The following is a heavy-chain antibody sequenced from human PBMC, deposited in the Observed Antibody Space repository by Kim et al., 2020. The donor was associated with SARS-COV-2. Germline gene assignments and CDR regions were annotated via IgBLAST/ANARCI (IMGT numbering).Heavy chain of an antibody. CDR3: ATDWYYGSGSLYGMDV. CDR1: GYTLTELS. V-gene: IGHV1-24*01. Sequence: ASVKVSCKVSGYTLTELSMHWVRQAPGKGLEWMGGFDPEDGETIYAQKFQGRVTMTEDTSTDTAYMELSSLRSEDTAVYYCATDWYYGSGSLYGMDVWGQGTTVTVSS. D-gene: IGHD3-10*01. CDR2: FDPEDGET. J-gene: IGHJ6*02.